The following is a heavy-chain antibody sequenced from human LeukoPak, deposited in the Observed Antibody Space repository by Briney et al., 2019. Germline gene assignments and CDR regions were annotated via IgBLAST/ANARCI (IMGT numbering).Heavy chain of an antibody. V-gene: IGHV3-23*01. CDR3: TSRLDNYGGDPSDY. CDR1: GFTFSSYA. CDR2: ISGSGGST. D-gene: IGHD4-23*01. J-gene: IGHJ4*02. Sequence: GGSLRLSCAASGFTFSSYAMSWVRQAPGKGLEWVSAISGSGGSTYYADSVKGRFTISRDNSKNTLYLQMNSLRAEDTAVYYCTSRLDNYGGDPSDYWGQGTLVTVSS.